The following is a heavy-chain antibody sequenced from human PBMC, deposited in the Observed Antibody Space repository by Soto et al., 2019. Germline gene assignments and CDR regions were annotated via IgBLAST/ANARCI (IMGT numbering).Heavy chain of an antibody. CDR1: GFTFSSYA. V-gene: IGHV3-23*01. CDR3: EKDSGSSHAISWFDP. J-gene: IGHJ5*02. CDR2: ISGSGGST. Sequence: GGSLRLSCAASGFTFSSYAMSWVRQAPGKGLEWVSAISGSGGSTYYADSVKGRFTISRDNSKNTLYLQMNSLRAEDTAVYYCEKDSGSSHAISWFDPWGQGTLVTVSS. D-gene: IGHD1-26*01.